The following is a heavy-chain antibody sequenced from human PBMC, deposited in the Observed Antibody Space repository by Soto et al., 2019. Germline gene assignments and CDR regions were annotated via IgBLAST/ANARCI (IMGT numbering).Heavy chain of an antibody. CDR3: ASAVDIVATIGGYYYYGMDV. CDR1: GGSFSGYY. D-gene: IGHD5-12*01. J-gene: IGHJ6*02. CDR2: INHSGST. Sequence: ETLSLTCAVYGGSFSGYYWSWIRQPPGKGLEWIGEINHSGSTNYNPSLKSRVTISVDTSKNQFSLKLSSVTAADTAVYYCASAVDIVATIGGYYYYGMDVWGQGTTVTVSS. V-gene: IGHV4-34*01.